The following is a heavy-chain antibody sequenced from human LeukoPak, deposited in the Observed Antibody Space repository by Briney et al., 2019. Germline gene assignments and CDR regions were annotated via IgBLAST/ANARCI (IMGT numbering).Heavy chain of an antibody. D-gene: IGHD6-13*01. CDR3: ARDKGSSWYQSWFDP. CDR2: INWNGGST. J-gene: IGHJ5*02. Sequence: GGSLRLSCAASGFTFDDYGMSWVRQAPGKGLEWVSGINWNGGSTGYADSVKGRFTISRDNAKNSLYLQMSSLRAEDTALYYCARDKGSSWYQSWFDPWGQGTLVTVSS. V-gene: IGHV3-20*04. CDR1: GFTFDDYG.